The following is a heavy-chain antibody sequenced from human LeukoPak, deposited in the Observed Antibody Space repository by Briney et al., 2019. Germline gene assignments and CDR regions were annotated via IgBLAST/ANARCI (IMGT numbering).Heavy chain of an antibody. CDR1: GGSISSYY. D-gene: IGHD4/OR15-4a*01. J-gene: IGHJ4*02. CDR3: ARQVQPSYFDY. V-gene: IGHV4-59*08. CDR2: IYYSGST. Sequence: TSETLSLTCTVSGGSISSYYWSWIRQPPGKGLEWIGYIYYSGSTNYNPSLKSRVTISVDTSKNQFSLKLSSVTAADTAVYYCARQVQPSYFDYWGQGTLVTVSS.